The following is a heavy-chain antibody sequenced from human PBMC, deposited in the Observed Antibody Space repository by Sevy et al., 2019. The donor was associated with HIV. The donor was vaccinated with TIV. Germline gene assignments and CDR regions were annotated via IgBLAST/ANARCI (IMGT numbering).Heavy chain of an antibody. V-gene: IGHV3-23*01. Sequence: GGSLRLSCAASGFPFSNFAMSWVRQAPGKGLEWVSTLIGGGSRTYYADSVTGRFIISRHNSRNTLYLQMNSLRAEDTAMYYCAKRRVQSGLSGGGANYGMDVWGRGTTVTVSS. D-gene: IGHD2-8*02. CDR3: AKRRVQSGLSGGGANYGMDV. CDR2: LIGGGSRT. CDR1: GFPFSNFA. J-gene: IGHJ6*02.